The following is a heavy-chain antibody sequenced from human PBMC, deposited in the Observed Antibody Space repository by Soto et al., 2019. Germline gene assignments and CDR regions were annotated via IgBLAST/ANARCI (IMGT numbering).Heavy chain of an antibody. D-gene: IGHD3-9*01. CDR1: GGSISSYY. CDR3: ARLNYDILTGSASHMDV. J-gene: IGHJ6*03. V-gene: IGHV4-59*08. CDR2: IYYSGST. Sequence: PSETLSLTCTVSGGSISSYYWSWIRQPPGKGLEWIGYIYYSGSTNYNPSLKSRVTISVDTPKNQFSLKLSSVTAADTAVYYCARLNYDILTGSASHMDVWGKGTTVTVSS.